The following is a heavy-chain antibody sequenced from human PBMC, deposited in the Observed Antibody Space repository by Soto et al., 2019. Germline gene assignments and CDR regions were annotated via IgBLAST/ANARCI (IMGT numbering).Heavy chain of an antibody. D-gene: IGHD6-6*01. Sequence: SGPTLVNPTQTLTLTCTFSGFSLSTSQVGVGWIRQPPGKALEWLAHVYWNDDKYYSLSLKSRLTISKDTSKSQVVLTMTNMDPVDTATYYCANLNPLVYYFDYWGQGALVTVS. CDR3: ANLNPLVYYFDY. CDR2: VYWNDDK. CDR1: GFSLSTSQVG. V-gene: IGHV2-5*01. J-gene: IGHJ4*02.